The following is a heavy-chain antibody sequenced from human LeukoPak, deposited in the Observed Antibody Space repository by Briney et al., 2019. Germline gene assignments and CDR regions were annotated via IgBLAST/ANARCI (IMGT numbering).Heavy chain of an antibody. Sequence: SETLSLTCTVSGGSISSCYWSWIRQPAGKGLEWIGRIYTSGSTNYNPSLKSRVTMSVDTSKNQFSLKLGSVTAADTAVYYCARDSRDTIVVVPAAGGYYMDVWGKGTTVTVSS. J-gene: IGHJ6*03. CDR3: ARDSRDTIVVVPAAGGYYMDV. CDR1: GGSISSCY. V-gene: IGHV4-4*07. CDR2: IYTSGST. D-gene: IGHD2-2*01.